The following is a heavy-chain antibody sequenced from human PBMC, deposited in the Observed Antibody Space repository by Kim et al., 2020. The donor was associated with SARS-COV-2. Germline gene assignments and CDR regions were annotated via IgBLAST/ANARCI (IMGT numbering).Heavy chain of an antibody. D-gene: IGHD3-22*01. J-gene: IGHJ6*02. CDR3: ARDKGLSYYDLPGAGMDV. V-gene: IGHV3-66*01. CDR1: GFTVSSNY. CDR2: IYSGGYT. Sequence: GGSLRLSCAASGFTVSSNYMSWVRRGPGKGLEWVSIIYSGGYTYYADSVKGRFTISRDNSKNTLYLQMNSLRAEDTAVYYCARDKGLSYYDLPGAGMDVWGQGTTVTVSS.